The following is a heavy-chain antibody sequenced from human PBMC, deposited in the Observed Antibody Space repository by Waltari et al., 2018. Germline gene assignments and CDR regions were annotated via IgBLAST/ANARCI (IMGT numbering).Heavy chain of an antibody. V-gene: IGHV3-23*01. J-gene: IGHJ6*02. CDR2: ISGSGGST. Sequence: EVQLLESGGGLFQPGGSLGPSCAASGLPFSTYAMTWGRQVPGRGLEWVSTISGSGGSTYYADSVKGRFTISRDNSKNTQYLQMNSLRAEDSAVYYCAKDRLYYGMDVWGQGTTVTVSS. CDR1: GLPFSTYA. CDR3: AKDRLYYGMDV.